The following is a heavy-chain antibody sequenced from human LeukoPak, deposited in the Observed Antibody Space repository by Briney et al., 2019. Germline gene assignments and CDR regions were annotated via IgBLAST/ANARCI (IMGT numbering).Heavy chain of an antibody. CDR3: ARGIMVFGVAKGYMDV. D-gene: IGHD3-3*01. J-gene: IGHJ6*03. CDR2: INHSGST. Sequence: SETLSLTCTASGGSISSYYWSWIRQPPGKGLEWIGEINHSGSTNYNPSLRGRVTISVDTSKNQFSLKLTSVTAAVTAVYYCARGIMVFGVAKGYMDVWGKGTTVTVSS. V-gene: IGHV4-34*01. CDR1: GGSISSYY.